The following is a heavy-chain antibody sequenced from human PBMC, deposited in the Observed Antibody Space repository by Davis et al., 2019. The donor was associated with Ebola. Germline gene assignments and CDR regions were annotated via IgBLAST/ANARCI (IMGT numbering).Heavy chain of an antibody. CDR2: INPNSGGT. CDR3: ARGRDYYDSSGYYLY. D-gene: IGHD3-22*01. CDR1: GYTFTSYD. Sequence: ASVKVSCKASGYTFTSYDINWVRQATGQGLEWMGWINPNSGGTNYAQKFQGWVTMTRDTSISTAYMELSRLRSDDTAVYYCARGRDYYDSSGYYLYWGQGTLVTVSS. J-gene: IGHJ4*02. V-gene: IGHV1-2*04.